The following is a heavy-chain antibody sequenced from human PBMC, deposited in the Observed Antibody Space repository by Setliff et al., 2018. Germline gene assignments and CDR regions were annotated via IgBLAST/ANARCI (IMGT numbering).Heavy chain of an antibody. D-gene: IGHD3-16*01. CDR3: ARSWVWYYYYYMDV. CDR1: GYSISSGYY. V-gene: IGHV4-38-2*01. J-gene: IGHJ6*03. CDR2: IFHSGST. Sequence: SETLSLTCAVSGYSISSGYYWGWIRQPPGKGLEWIGSIFHSGSTYYNPSLKSRVTISVDTSKNQFSLKLSSVTAADTAVYYCARSWVWYYYYYMDVWGKGTTVTVSS.